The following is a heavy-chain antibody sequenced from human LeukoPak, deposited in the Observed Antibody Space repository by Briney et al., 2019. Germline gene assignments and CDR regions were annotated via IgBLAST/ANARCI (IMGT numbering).Heavy chain of an antibody. J-gene: IGHJ4*02. V-gene: IGHV4-59*12. CDR2: IYHSGST. D-gene: IGHD3-22*01. CDR1: GGSISSYY. Sequence: SETLSLTCTVSGGSISSYYWSWIRQPPGKGLEWIGYIYHSGSTHYNPSLKSRVTISVDRSKNQFSLKLSSVTAADTAVYYCARGLYYYDSSGYLPPPEYYFDYWGQGTLVTVSS. CDR3: ARGLYYYDSSGYLPPPEYYFDY.